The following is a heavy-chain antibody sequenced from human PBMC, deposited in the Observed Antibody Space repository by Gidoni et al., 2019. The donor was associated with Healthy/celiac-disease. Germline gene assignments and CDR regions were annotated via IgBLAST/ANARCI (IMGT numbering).Heavy chain of an antibody. J-gene: IGHJ4*02. CDR2: ISYDGSNK. CDR3: ARGPDIVVVVAAPDY. CDR1: GFTFCSYA. V-gene: IGHV3-30-3*01. Sequence: QVQLVESGGGVVQPGRSLRLSCAASGFTFCSYAMHWVRQAPVKGLEWVAVISYDGSNKYYADSVKGRFTISRDNSKNTLYLQMNSLRAEDTAVYYCARGPDIVVVVAAPDYWGQGTLVTVSS. D-gene: IGHD2-15*01.